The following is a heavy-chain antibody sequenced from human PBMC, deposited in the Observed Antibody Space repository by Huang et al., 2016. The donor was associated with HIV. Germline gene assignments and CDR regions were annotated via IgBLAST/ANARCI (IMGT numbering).Heavy chain of an antibody. CDR2: ISVYNGNT. Sequence: QVQLVQSGAEVTKPGASVKVSCKASGYTFSSFGISWVRQATGQGLEWGGWISVYNGNTKFAQKVQGRLTMTTGTATSTADMELRSLRSDDAAVYYCARRSGIQLWLLGYYYMDVWGNGTTVTVSS. J-gene: IGHJ6*03. V-gene: IGHV1-18*01. D-gene: IGHD5-18*01. CDR1: GYTFSSFG. CDR3: ARRSGIQLWLLGYYYMDV.